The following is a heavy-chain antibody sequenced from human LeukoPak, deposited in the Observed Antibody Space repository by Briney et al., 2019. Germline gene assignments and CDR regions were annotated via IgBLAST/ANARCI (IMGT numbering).Heavy chain of an antibody. V-gene: IGHV3-21*01. J-gene: IGHJ4*02. D-gene: IGHD5-12*01. CDR2: ISSSSSYI. CDR1: GFTFSSYS. Sequence: GGSLRLSCAASGFTFSSYSMNWVRQAPGKVLEWVSSISSSSSYIYYADSVKGRFTISRDNAKNSLYLQMNSLRAEDTAVYYCARDQVGYGLFDYWGQGTLVTVSS. CDR3: ARDQVGYGLFDY.